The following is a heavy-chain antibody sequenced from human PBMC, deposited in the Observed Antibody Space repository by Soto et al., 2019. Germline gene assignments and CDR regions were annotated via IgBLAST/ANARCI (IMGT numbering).Heavy chain of an antibody. J-gene: IGHJ4*02. V-gene: IGHV1-2*04. CDR3: ARGDILTGYPLYYFDY. Sequence: ASVKVSCKASGYTFTGYYMHWVRQAPGQGLEWMGWINPNSGGTNYAQKFQGWVTMTRDTSISTAYMELSRLRSDDTAVYYCARGDILTGYPLYYFDYWGQGTLVTVSS. CDR1: GYTFTGYY. CDR2: INPNSGGT. D-gene: IGHD3-9*01.